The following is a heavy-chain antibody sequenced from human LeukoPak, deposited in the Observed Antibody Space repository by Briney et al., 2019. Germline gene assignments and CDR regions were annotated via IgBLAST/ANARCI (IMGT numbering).Heavy chain of an antibody. CDR2: IWYDGSNK. CDR1: GFTFSNYG. J-gene: IGHJ4*02. D-gene: IGHD6-19*01. V-gene: IGHV3-33*01. CDR3: ARELEIAVAGTLGY. Sequence: GRSLRLSCAASGFTFSNYGMHWVRQAPGKGLEWVAVIWYDGSNKYYADSVKGRFTISRDHSKNTLYLQMKSLRAEDTAVYYCARELEIAVAGTLGYWGQGTLVTVSS.